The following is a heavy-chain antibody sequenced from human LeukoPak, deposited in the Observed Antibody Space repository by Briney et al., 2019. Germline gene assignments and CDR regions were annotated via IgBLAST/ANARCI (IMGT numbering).Heavy chain of an antibody. CDR2: ITGDGSTP. J-gene: IGHJ5*02. D-gene: IGHD5-12*01. V-gene: IGHV3-64*01. Sequence: PGGSLRLSCATSGFVFSNYAMNWVRQAPGKGLEYVSAITGDGSTPYYANSVKGRFTISRDNSKNMLYLQMGSLRSEDMAVYYCARVGFSGYDSWGQGTLVTVSS. CDR1: GFVFSNYA. CDR3: ARVGFSGYDS.